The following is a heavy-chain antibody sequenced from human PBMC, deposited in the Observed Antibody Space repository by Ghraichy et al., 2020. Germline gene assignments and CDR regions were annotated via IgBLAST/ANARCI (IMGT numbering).Heavy chain of an antibody. CDR2: IYYSGST. CDR1: GGSISGFS. CDR3: ARHRNPYCTSANCHDDAFDL. D-gene: IGHD2-2*01. Sequence: SETLSLTCTVSGGSISGFSWGWIRQPPGEGLEWIAYIYYSGSTNYKSSLKSRVTISLDTSKNQFSLRLTSVTAADTAVYYCARHRNPYCTSANCHDDAFDLWGHGTMVTVSS. J-gene: IGHJ3*01. V-gene: IGHV4-59*08.